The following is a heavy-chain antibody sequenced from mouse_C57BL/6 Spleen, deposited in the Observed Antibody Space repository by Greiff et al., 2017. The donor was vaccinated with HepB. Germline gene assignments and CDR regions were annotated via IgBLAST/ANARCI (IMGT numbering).Heavy chain of an antibody. CDR3: ARSGYYYGSSLDY. CDR1: GYAFSSSW. CDR2: IYPGDGDT. J-gene: IGHJ2*01. Sequence: QVQLKQSGPELVKPGASVKISCKASGYAFSSSWMNWVKQRPGKGLEWIGRIYPGDGDTNYNGKFKGKATLTADKSSSTAYMQLSSLTSEDSAVYFCARSGYYYGSSLDYWGQGTTLTVSS. V-gene: IGHV1-82*01. D-gene: IGHD1-1*01.